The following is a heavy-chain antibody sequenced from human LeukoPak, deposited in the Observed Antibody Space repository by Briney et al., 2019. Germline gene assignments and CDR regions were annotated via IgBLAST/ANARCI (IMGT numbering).Heavy chain of an antibody. CDR3: AIQLGSGSYYRDY. J-gene: IGHJ4*02. Sequence: ASVKVSCKTSGYTFTDYSMHWVRQAPGQGLEWMGGINPNSGDTNYAQKFQGRFTVTRDTSITTAYMELSSLRSEDTAVYYCAIQLGSGSYYRDYWGQGTLVTVSS. D-gene: IGHD3-10*01. CDR1: GYTFTDYS. CDR2: INPNSGDT. V-gene: IGHV1-2*02.